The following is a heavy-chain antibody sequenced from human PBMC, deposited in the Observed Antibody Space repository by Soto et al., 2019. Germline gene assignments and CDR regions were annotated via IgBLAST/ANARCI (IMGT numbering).Heavy chain of an antibody. J-gene: IGHJ4*02. CDR1: GGTFSSYA. CDR3: ARDRHAGYSSGWIYDY. Sequence: QVQLVQSGAEVKKPGSSVKVSCKASGGTFSSYAISWVRQAPGQGLEWMGGIIPIFGTANYAQKFQGRVTITADESTSTAYMKLSSLRSEDTAVYYCARDRHAGYSSGWIYDYWGQGTLVTVSS. V-gene: IGHV1-69*01. D-gene: IGHD6-19*01. CDR2: IIPIFGTA.